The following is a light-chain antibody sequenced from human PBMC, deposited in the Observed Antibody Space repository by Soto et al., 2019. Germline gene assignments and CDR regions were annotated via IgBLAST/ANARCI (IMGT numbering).Light chain of an antibody. Sequence: DIQMTQSPSSLSASVGDRVTITCRASQSMSNYLNWYQQKPGKAPKLLIYAASSLQSGVPSRFSGSGSGTDFTLNISSLQPEDFATYYCQQSSITPWTFGQGTKVEIK. J-gene: IGKJ1*01. CDR1: QSMSNY. CDR3: QQSSITPWT. CDR2: AAS. V-gene: IGKV1-39*01.